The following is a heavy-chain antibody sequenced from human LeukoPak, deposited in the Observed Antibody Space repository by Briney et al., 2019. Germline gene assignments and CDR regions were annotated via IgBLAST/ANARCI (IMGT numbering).Heavy chain of an antibody. V-gene: IGHV3-7*01. J-gene: IGHJ4*02. CDR2: IKQDGSEK. Sequence: PGGSLRLSCAASGFTFSGYWISWVRQAPGKGLEWVANIKQDGSEKSYVDSVKGRFTISRDNAKNSLYLQMDSLRAEDTAVYYCAREMEGFDYWGQGTLATVSS. D-gene: IGHD2-8*01. CDR1: GFTFSGYW. CDR3: AREMEGFDY.